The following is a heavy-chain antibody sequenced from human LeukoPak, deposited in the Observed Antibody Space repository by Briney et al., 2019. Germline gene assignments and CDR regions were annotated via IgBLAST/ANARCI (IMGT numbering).Heavy chain of an antibody. CDR2: ITGRGEST. CDR1: GFTFSSYG. D-gene: IGHD5-18*01. V-gene: IGHV3-23*01. CDR3: ARGADNYGYTFDY. Sequence: GGSLRLSCAASGFTFSSYGMNWVRQAPGKGLEWVSGITGRGESTYYADSVKGRFTISRDNAKNSLYLEMNSLRAEDTAIYYCARGADNYGYTFDYWGQGTLVTASS. J-gene: IGHJ4*02.